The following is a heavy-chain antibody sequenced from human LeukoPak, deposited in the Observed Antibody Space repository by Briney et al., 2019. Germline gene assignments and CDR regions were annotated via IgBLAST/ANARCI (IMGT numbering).Heavy chain of an antibody. V-gene: IGHV3-21*01. CDR3: ASFETRGTGDFDY. J-gene: IGHJ4*02. CDR1: GGTFSRHS. CDR2: ISSDSRSI. D-gene: IGHD3/OR15-3a*01. Sequence: GGALRLSCAASGGTFSRHSMNWVRQAPERGLEWVSSISSDSRSIFYRDSVKGRFTISRDNAENSVYLQMNSLRAEDTAVYYCASFETRGTGDFDYWGQGTLVSVSS.